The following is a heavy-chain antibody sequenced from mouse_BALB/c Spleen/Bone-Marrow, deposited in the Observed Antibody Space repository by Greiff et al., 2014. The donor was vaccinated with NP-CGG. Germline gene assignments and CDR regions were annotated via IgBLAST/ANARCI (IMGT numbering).Heavy chain of an antibody. CDR3: ARDLDY. Sequence: LQESGAELAKPGASVKMSCKASGYTFTTYWMHWVKQRPGQGLEWIGYINPSTGYTEYNQKFKDKATLTAGKSSSTAYMQLISLTFEDSAVYYCARDLDYWGQGTTLTVSS. V-gene: IGHV1-7*01. J-gene: IGHJ2*01. CDR1: GYTFTTYW. CDR2: INPSTGYT.